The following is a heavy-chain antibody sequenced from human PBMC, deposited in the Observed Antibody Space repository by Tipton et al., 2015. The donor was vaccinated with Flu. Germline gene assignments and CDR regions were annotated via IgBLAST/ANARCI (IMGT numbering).Heavy chain of an antibody. V-gene: IGHV4-4*07. CDR2: VSDSGTT. CDR1: GGSISNNF. D-gene: IGHD2/OR15-2a*01. Sequence: TLSLTCTVSGGSISNNFWNWIRLPAGKGLEWIGRVSDSGTTNYNPSLKSRVTMSVETSKSQFSLNLRSVTAADTAVYYCARGSTRRVLQYMYYFDFWGQGTLVTVSS. J-gene: IGHJ4*02. CDR3: ARGSTRRVLQYMYYFDF.